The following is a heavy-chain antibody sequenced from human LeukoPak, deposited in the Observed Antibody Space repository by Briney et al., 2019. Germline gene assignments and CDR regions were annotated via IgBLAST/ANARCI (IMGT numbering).Heavy chain of an antibody. D-gene: IGHD1-26*01. Sequence: SETLSLTCAVYIDSFSNYHWNWIRQTPAKGMERIGEVNESGGTNISPSLRSRVILSVDTSKNQFSLKLISVTVADTAIYYCARGQGATVPQVGKNWFDPWGQGTRVTVSS. V-gene: IGHV4-34*01. CDR1: IDSFSNYH. CDR2: VNESGGT. J-gene: IGHJ5*02. CDR3: ARGQGATVPQVGKNWFDP.